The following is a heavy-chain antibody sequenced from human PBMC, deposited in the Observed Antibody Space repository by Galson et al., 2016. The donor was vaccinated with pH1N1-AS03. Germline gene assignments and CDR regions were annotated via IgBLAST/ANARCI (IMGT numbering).Heavy chain of an antibody. CDR3: TKEGYGDYFDY. CDR1: GFPFKNAW. J-gene: IGHJ4*02. Sequence: SLRLSCAASGFPFKNAWLTWVRQSPGKGLEWVGRIKSKTDGGTTDYAAPVKGRFTISRDDSKNMLYLQMNSLKTEDSAMYYCTKEGYGDYFDYWGQGTLVTVSS. D-gene: IGHD4-17*01. CDR2: IKSKTDGGTT. V-gene: IGHV3-15*01.